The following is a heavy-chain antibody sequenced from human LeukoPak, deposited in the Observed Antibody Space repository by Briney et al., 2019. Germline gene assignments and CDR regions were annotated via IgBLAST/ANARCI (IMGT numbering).Heavy chain of an antibody. CDR1: GYTLTELS. J-gene: IGHJ3*02. V-gene: IGHV1-24*01. D-gene: IGHD3-10*01. Sequence: ASVKVSCKVSGYTLTELSMHWVRQAPGKGLEWMGGFGPEDGETIYAQKFQGRVTMTEDTSTDTAYMELSSLRSEDTAVYYCASKKMVRGVIITGAFDIWGQGTMVTVSS. CDR2: FGPEDGET. CDR3: ASKKMVRGVIITGAFDI.